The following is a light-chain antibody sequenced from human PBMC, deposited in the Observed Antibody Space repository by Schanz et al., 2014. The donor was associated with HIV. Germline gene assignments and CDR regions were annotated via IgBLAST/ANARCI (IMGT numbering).Light chain of an antibody. J-gene: IGLJ2*01. CDR2: EMH. Sequence: QSALTQPPSASGSPGQLVTISCTGTSSDIGGYVSWYQHHPGKAPKLLISEMHRRPSGVPDRFSGSRSGNTASLTVSDLQAEDEADYYCTSSGGTNNFVIFGGGTKVTVL. V-gene: IGLV2-8*01. CDR1: SSDIGGY. CDR3: TSSGGTNNFVI.